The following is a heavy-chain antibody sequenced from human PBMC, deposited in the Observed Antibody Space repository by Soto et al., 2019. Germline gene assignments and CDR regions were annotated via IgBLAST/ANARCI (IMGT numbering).Heavy chain of an antibody. Sequence: EVQVVESGGGVVQPGESLRLSCAASGFTFSNYWMSWVRQAPGKGLEWVANIKEDGSQTNYVDSVRGRFTISRDNAKNSLYLQMNSLRAEDTAVYYCARGRIFQGGQGTLVTVSS. J-gene: IGHJ4*02. CDR3: ARGRIFQ. CDR1: GFTFSNYW. V-gene: IGHV3-7*03. D-gene: IGHD2-15*01. CDR2: IKEDGSQT.